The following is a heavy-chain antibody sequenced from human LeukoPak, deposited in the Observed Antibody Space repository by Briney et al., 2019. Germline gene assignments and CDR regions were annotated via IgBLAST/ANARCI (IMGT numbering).Heavy chain of an antibody. CDR3: VYMKGRSGSIFDI. Sequence: PGGSLKLSCAACVFTFRKFEVNWLRQAPGKGLEWVSSISGGGSSIYYADSVRGRFTVSRDNAQNSLFLQMNSLGDEDMAVYYCVYMKGRSGSIFDIWGQGTMVTVSS. V-gene: IGHV3-48*03. J-gene: IGHJ3*02. D-gene: IGHD4-11*01. CDR1: VFTFRKFE. CDR2: ISGGGSSI.